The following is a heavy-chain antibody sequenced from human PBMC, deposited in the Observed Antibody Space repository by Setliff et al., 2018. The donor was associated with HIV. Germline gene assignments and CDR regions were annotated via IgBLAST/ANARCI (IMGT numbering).Heavy chain of an antibody. CDR1: GGTFSSYA. J-gene: IGHJ4*02. V-gene: IGHV1-69*05. CDR3: ARDHQTMLWLDY. D-gene: IGHD2-21*01. CDR2: IIPIFGTA. Sequence: SVKVSCKASGGTFSSYAISWVRQAPGQGLEWMGGIIPIFGTANYAQKFQGRVTITTDESTSTAYMELSSLRSEDTAVYYCARDHQTMLWLDYWGQGTLVTVSS.